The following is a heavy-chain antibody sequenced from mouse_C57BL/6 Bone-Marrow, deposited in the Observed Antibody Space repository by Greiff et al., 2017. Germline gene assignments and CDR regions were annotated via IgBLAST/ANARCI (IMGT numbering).Heavy chain of an antibody. CDR3: ARWTLYYYGRSWYFDV. J-gene: IGHJ1*03. CDR1: GYTFTSYW. CDR2: IHPNSGST. Sequence: QVQLQQPGAELVKPGASVKLSCKASGYTFTSYWMHWVKQRPGQGLEWIGMIHPNSGSTNYNEKFKSKATLTVDKSSSPAYMQISSLTSEDSAVYYCARWTLYYYGRSWYFDVWGTGTTVAVSS. D-gene: IGHD1-1*01. V-gene: IGHV1-64*01.